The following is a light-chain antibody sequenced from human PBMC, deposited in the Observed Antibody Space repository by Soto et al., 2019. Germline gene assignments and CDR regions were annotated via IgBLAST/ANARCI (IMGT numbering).Light chain of an antibody. J-gene: IGKJ3*01. Sequence: EIVMTQSPATLSVSPGERATLSCRASQNVSSNLARYQQKPGQAPRLLIYGASTRATGILARCSGSESGTLCTLTSSNLHSEDFADYYYQQYNNWPAVGPGTKVDIK. CDR1: QNVSSN. V-gene: IGKV3-15*01. CDR2: GAS. CDR3: QQYNNWPA.